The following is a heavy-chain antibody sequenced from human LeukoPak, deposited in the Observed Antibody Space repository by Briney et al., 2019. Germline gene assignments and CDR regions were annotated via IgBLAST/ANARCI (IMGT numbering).Heavy chain of an antibody. V-gene: IGHV4-30-4*01. Sequence: PSETLSLTCTVSGGSISSGDYYWRWIRQPPGKGLEWIGYIYYSGSTYYNPSLKSRVTISVDTSKNQFSLKLSSVTAADTAVYYCARTGVLEWLDYWGQGTLVTVSS. CDR1: GGSISSGDYY. CDR2: IYYSGST. D-gene: IGHD3-3*01. CDR3: ARTGVLEWLDY. J-gene: IGHJ4*02.